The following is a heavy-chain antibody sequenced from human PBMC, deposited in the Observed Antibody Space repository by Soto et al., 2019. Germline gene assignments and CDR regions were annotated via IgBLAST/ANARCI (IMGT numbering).Heavy chain of an antibody. CDR3: AKASYYDFWSGYDFDY. CDR1: GFTFSSYA. D-gene: IGHD3-3*01. J-gene: IGHJ4*02. V-gene: IGHV3-23*01. Sequence: GGSLRLSCAASGFTFSSYAMSWVRQAPGKGLEWVSAISGSGGSTYYADSVKGRFTISIDNSKNTLYLQMNSLRAEDTAVYYCAKASYYDFWSGYDFDYWGQGTLVTVSS. CDR2: ISGSGGST.